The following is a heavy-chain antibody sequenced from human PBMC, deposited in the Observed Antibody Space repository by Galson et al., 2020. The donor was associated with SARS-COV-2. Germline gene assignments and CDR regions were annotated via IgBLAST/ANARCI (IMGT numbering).Heavy chain of an antibody. CDR1: GFTFSSHV. D-gene: IGHD1-26*01. Sequence: GGSLRLSCAVFGFTFSSHVMSWVRQAPGKGLEWVSSISDSGGSTYYADSVKGRFTVSRDNSKNTVYLQMNSLRAEDTAAYFCAKALSVFDIWGQGTMVAVSS. V-gene: IGHV3-23*01. CDR2: ISDSGGST. CDR3: AKALSVFDI. J-gene: IGHJ3*02.